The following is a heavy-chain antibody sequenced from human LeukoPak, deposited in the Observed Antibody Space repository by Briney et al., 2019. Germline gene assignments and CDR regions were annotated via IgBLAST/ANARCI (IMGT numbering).Heavy chain of an antibody. D-gene: IGHD3-3*01. CDR2: IWFDGNTA. CDR3: AKEWSAFDI. V-gene: IGHV3-33*06. J-gene: IGHJ3*02. Sequence: GKSLRLSCAASGFSASSYAMHWVRQAPGKGLEWVAVIWFDGNTAYNADSMKGRFSISRDNSKNTLFLQMNSLRAEDTAIYYCAKEWSAFDIWGQGTRVTVSS. CDR1: GFSASSYA.